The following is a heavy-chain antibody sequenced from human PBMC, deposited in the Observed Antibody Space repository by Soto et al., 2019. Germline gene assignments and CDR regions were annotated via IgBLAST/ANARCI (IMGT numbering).Heavy chain of an antibody. CDR1: GYTFTSYY. CDR3: AIEDGGYSGYGAFDY. D-gene: IGHD5-12*01. Sequence: ASVKVSCKASGYTFTSYYMHWVRQAPGQGLEWMGIINPSGGSTSYAQKFQGRVTMTRDTSTSTVYMELSSLRSEDTAVYYCAIEDGGYSGYGAFDYWGQGTLVTVSS. CDR2: INPSGGST. V-gene: IGHV1-46*01. J-gene: IGHJ4*02.